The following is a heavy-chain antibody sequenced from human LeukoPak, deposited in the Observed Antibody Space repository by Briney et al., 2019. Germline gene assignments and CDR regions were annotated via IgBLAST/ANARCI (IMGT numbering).Heavy chain of an antibody. CDR2: IYSGGST. CDR1: GFTFTTYG. J-gene: IGHJ4*02. Sequence: PGGSLRLSCSASGFTFTTYGMNWVRQAPGKGLEWVSVIYSGGSTYYADSVKGRFTISRDNSKNTLYLQMNSLRAEDTAVYYCARGAGGRGSYFDYWGQGTLVTVSS. CDR3: ARGAGGRGSYFDY. D-gene: IGHD2-15*01. V-gene: IGHV3-66*01.